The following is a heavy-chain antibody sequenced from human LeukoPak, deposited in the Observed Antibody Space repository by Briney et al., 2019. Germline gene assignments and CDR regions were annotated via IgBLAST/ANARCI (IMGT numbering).Heavy chain of an antibody. V-gene: IGHV3-21*01. J-gene: IGHJ4*02. CDR2: ISTNDI. CDR3: ARATGLDGGVDY. Sequence: PGGSLRLSCATSGFTFSSYAMNWVRQAPGKGLEWVSSISTNDIQYADSVKGRFTISRDNAKNSLYLQMNSLRAEDTAVYYCARATGLDGGVDYWGQGTLVTVSS. CDR1: GFTFSSYA. D-gene: IGHD3-16*01.